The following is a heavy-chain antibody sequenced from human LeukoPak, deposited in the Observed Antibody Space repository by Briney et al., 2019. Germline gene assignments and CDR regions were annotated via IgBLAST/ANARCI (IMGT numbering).Heavy chain of an antibody. J-gene: IGHJ4*02. V-gene: IGHV4-59*08. D-gene: IGHD3-22*01. CDR1: GGSMSSYY. Sequence: SETLSLTCSVSGGSMSSYYWSWIRQPPGKALEWIGYIYYSGSTNYNPSLKSRVTISVDTPQKHFSLRLSSVTAADTAVYYCARLTRYTSSGRYPYFDWWGQGTRVTVSS. CDR2: IYYSGST. CDR3: ARLTRYTSSGRYPYFDW.